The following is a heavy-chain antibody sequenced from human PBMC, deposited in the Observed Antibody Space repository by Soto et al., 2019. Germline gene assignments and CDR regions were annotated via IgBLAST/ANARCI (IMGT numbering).Heavy chain of an antibody. CDR3: AGQFYAVATAIQL. V-gene: IGHV3-48*02. CDR1: GFTFSAYS. CDR2: ISGNNANI. Sequence: EVQLVESGGGLVQPGGSLRLSCVASGFTFSAYSMNWVRQAPGKGPEWLSYISGNNANIYYADAVRGRFTISRANAKGSLLLQMDSPGDADVDVYYCAGQFYAVATAIQLWGQGTLVTVSS. J-gene: IGHJ4*02. D-gene: IGHD2-21*02.